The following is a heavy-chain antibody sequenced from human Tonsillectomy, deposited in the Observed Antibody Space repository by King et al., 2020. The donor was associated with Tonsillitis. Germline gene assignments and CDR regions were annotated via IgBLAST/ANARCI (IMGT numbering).Heavy chain of an antibody. CDR1: GYTFTSYG. D-gene: IGHD3-22*01. V-gene: IGHV1-18*04. J-gene: IGHJ3*02. CDR3: ARPYYYDSSGYYATDI. CDR2: ISAYSGNT. Sequence: HVQLVESGAEVKKPGASVTVSCTASGYTFTSYGISWVRQAPGQGLEWMGWISAYSGNTDYAQRLQGRVTMTTDTSTSTAYMELRSLRSDDTAVYYCARPYYYDSSGYYATDIWGQGTMVTVSS.